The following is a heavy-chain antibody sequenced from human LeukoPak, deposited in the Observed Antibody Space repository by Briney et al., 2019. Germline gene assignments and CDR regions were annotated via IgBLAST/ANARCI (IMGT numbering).Heavy chain of an antibody. CDR3: ARDVNWQLGG. V-gene: IGHV3-74*01. J-gene: IGHJ4*02. D-gene: IGHD7-27*01. CDR2: INHDATDI. Sequence: GGSLRLSCAASGFTFSSYVMHRVRQVPGKGLVWVSRINHDATDITYADSVKGRFTISRDNAKNMLHLQMNGLRAEDTAVYYCARDVNWQLGGWGPGTLVTVSS. CDR1: GFTFSSYV.